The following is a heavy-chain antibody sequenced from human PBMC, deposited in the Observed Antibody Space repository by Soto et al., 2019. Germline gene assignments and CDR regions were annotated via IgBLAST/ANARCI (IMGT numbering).Heavy chain of an antibody. J-gene: IGHJ6*02. D-gene: IGHD2-15*01. Sequence: PGGSLRLSCGASGSTFEDHAMHWVRQGPGKGLEWVSGISWNSDIIVYADSVKGRFTMSRDNVKNSLYLQMNSLRDEDTAIYYCTKWDGYADVWGQGTTVTVSS. CDR3: TKWDGYADV. CDR2: ISWNSDII. CDR1: GSTFEDHA. V-gene: IGHV3-9*01.